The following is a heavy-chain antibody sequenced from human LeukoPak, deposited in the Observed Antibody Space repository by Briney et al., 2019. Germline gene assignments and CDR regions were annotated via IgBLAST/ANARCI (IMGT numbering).Heavy chain of an antibody. CDR1: GYSISSGYY. V-gene: IGHV4-38-2*02. J-gene: IGHJ4*02. Sequence: SETLSLTCTVSGYSISSGYYWGWIRQPPGKGLEWIGSIYHSGSTYYNPSLKSRVTISVDTSKNQFSLKLSSVTAADTAVYYCARHQWYYYDSSGYSTFDYWGQGTLVTVSS. CDR2: IYHSGST. CDR3: ARHQWYYYDSSGYSTFDY. D-gene: IGHD3-22*01.